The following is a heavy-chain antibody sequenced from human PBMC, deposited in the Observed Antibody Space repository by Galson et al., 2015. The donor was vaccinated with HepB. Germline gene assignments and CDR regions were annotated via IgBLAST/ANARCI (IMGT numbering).Heavy chain of an antibody. CDR3: AKAGITIFGVVIMDYFDY. V-gene: IGHV3-23*01. CDR1: GFTFSSSA. CDR2: ISGSGGST. Sequence: SLRLSCAASGFTFSSSAMSWVRQAPGKGLEWVSAISGSGGSTYYADSVKGRFPISRDNSKNTLYLQMNSLRAEDTAVYYCAKAGITIFGVVIMDYFDYWGQGTLVTVSS. J-gene: IGHJ4*02. D-gene: IGHD3-3*01.